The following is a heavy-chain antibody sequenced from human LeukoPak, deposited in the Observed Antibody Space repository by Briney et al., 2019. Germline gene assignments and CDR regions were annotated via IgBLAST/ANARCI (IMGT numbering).Heavy chain of an antibody. CDR2: ISSSSSYI. D-gene: IGHD6-13*01. Sequence: GGSLRLSCAASGFTFSSYSRNWVRQAPGKGLEWVSSISSSSSYIYYADSVKGRFTISRDNAKNSLYLQMTSLRAEDTAIYYCALDAAGLFGYWGQGTLVTVSS. CDR3: ALDAAGLFGY. CDR1: GFTFSSYS. V-gene: IGHV3-21*01. J-gene: IGHJ4*02.